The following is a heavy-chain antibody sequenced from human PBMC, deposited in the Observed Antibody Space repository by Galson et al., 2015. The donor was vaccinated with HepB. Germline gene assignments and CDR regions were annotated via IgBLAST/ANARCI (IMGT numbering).Heavy chain of an antibody. CDR1: GGTFSSYA. J-gene: IGHJ6*03. CDR2: IIPILGIA. Sequence: SVKVSCKASGGTFSSYAISWVRQAPGQGLEWMGRIIPILGIANCAQKFQGRVTITADKSTSTAYMELSSLRSEDTAVYYCAREVLYGDYPNYYMDVWGKGTTVTVSS. D-gene: IGHD4-17*01. CDR3: AREVLYGDYPNYYMDV. V-gene: IGHV1-69*04.